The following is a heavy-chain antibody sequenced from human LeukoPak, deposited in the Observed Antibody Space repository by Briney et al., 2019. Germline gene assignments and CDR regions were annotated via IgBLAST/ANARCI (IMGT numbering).Heavy chain of an antibody. J-gene: IGHJ4*02. CDR3: AREWRSSSSWHLDY. V-gene: IGHV3-48*01. Sequence: GGSLRLSCAASGFTFSSYSMNWVRQAPGKGLEWVSYISSSSSTIYYADSVKGRFTISRDNAKNSLYLQMNSLRAEDTAVYYCAREWRSSSSWHLDYWGQGTLVTVSS. CDR2: ISSSSSTI. D-gene: IGHD6-13*01. CDR1: GFTFSSYS.